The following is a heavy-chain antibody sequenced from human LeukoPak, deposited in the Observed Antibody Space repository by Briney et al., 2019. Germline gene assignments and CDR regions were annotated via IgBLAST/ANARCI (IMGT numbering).Heavy chain of an antibody. CDR3: ARDGGSYYSRPFDY. CDR2: INPSGGST. V-gene: IGHV1-46*01. Sequence: ASVKVSCKAYGYTFSSYYMHWVRQAPGQGLEWMGIINPSGGSTSYAQKLQGRVTMTRDTSTSTVYMELSSLRSEDTAVYYCARDGGSYYSRPFDYWGQGTLVTVSS. CDR1: GYTFSSYY. D-gene: IGHD1-26*01. J-gene: IGHJ4*02.